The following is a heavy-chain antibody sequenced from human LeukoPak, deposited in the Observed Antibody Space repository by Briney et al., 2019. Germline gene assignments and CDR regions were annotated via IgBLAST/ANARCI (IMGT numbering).Heavy chain of an antibody. V-gene: IGHV4-34*01. J-gene: IGHJ5*02. Sequence: PSETLSLTCAVYGGSFSGYYWGWIRQPPGKGLEWIGEINHSGSTNYNPSLKSRVTISVDTSKNQFSLKLSSVTAADTAVYYCARGYWQWLVTYNWFDPWGQGTLVTVSS. D-gene: IGHD6-19*01. CDR3: ARGYWQWLVTYNWFDP. CDR2: INHSGST. CDR1: GGSFSGYY.